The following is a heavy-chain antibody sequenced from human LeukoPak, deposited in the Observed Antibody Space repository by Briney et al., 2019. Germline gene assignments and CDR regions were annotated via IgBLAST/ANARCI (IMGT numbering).Heavy chain of an antibody. CDR2: ISTAGTTV. CDR1: GFTFSGYS. J-gene: IGHJ3*02. CDR3: AKNLYNWNGNDAFDI. V-gene: IGHV3-48*01. D-gene: IGHD1-20*01. Sequence: PGGSLRLSCAASGFTFSGYSLNWVRQAPGKGLEWISYISTAGTTVYYADSVKGRFAISRDNSKNTLYLQMNSLRAEDTAVYYCAKNLYNWNGNDAFDIWGQGTLVTVSS.